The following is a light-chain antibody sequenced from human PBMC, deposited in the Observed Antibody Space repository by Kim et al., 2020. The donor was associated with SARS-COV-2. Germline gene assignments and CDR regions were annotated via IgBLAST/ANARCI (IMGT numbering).Light chain of an antibody. CDR2: EVA. Sequence: QSALTQPASVSGSPGQSITISCTGTRNDVESYNLVSWYQQHPGKAPKLIIYEVAERPSGVSYRFSGSKSGNTASLTISGLQAEDEGDYYCCSYAGSGTPVVFGGGTKVTVL. V-gene: IGLV2-23*02. CDR3: CSYAGSGTPVV. J-gene: IGLJ2*01. CDR1: RNDVESYNL.